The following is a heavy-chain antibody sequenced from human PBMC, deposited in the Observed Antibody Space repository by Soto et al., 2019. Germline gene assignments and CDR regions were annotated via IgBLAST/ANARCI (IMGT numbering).Heavy chain of an antibody. J-gene: IGHJ6*02. V-gene: IGHV1-69*06. CDR2: IIPTFGTA. D-gene: IGHD3-10*01. CDR1: GGTFSSYA. CDR3: ARSSLRGVIITDPAPTYYYGMDV. Sequence: QVQLVQSGAEVKKPGSSVKVSCKASGGTFSSYAISWVRQAPGQGLEWMGGIIPTFGTANYAQKFQGRVTITADKSTSTAYMELSSLRSEDTAVYYCARSSLRGVIITDPAPTYYYGMDVWGQGTTVTVSS.